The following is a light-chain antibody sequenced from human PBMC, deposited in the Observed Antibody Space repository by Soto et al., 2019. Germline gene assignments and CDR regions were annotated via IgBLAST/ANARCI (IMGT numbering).Light chain of an antibody. CDR1: QDIRID. CDR2: SVS. J-gene: IGKJ4*01. Sequence: DVQMTQCPSSLSASVGDGVTITCRASQDIRIDLSLYQQKPGRAPKRLIYSVSSLQSGVPSRFSGSGSGTEFTLTISSLQPEDFATYYRLQHHSSPLTFGGGTKVDIK. V-gene: IGKV1-17*01. CDR3: LQHHSSPLT.